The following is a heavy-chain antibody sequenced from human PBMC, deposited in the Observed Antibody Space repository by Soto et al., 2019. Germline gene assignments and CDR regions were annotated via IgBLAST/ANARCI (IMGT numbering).Heavy chain of an antibody. Sequence: PGESLKISCKGSGYSITTYWIGWVRQMPGKGLEWMGIIYPGDSDTKYSPSFQGQVTISADKSISTAYLQWSTLRASDTAMYYCATLPRAVTTGAFDYWGQGTLVTVS. CDR1: GYSITTYW. CDR3: ATLPRAVTTGAFDY. V-gene: IGHV5-51*01. CDR2: IYPGDSDT. D-gene: IGHD4-17*01. J-gene: IGHJ4*02.